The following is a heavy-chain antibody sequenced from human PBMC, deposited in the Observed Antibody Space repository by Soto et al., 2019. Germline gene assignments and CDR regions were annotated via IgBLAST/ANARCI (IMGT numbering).Heavy chain of an antibody. V-gene: IGHV3-30*04. CDR2: ISYDGSNK. CDR3: AKPITGWYKDLTFEY. D-gene: IGHD6-19*01. J-gene: IGHJ4*02. Sequence: PGGSLRLSCASSVFTFSSYAMHCVRHSPGKWLEWVAVISYDGSNKYYADSVKGRFTISRDNSKNTLYLQMNSLRAEDTAVYYCAKPITGWYKDLTFEYWGQGTLVIVSS. CDR1: VFTFSSYA.